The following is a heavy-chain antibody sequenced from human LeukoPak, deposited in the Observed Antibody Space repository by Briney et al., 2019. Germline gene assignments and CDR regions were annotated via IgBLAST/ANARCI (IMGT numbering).Heavy chain of an antibody. Sequence: GASVKVSCKASGYTFTNYGINWVRQAPGQGLEWMGWINTYNGNTNYAQKLQGRVTMTTDTSTSTTYMELRSLRSDDTAVYYCARDRRIAVAGTLGYWGQGTLVTVSS. CDR3: ARDRRIAVAGTLGY. V-gene: IGHV1-18*01. CDR1: GYTFTNYG. CDR2: INTYNGNT. D-gene: IGHD6-19*01. J-gene: IGHJ4*02.